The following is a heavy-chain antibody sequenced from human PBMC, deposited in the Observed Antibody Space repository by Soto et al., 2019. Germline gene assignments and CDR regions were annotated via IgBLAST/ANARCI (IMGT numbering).Heavy chain of an antibody. CDR3: ARSLYVDIVATIPGDY. CDR2: ISAYNGNT. V-gene: IGHV1-18*01. J-gene: IGHJ4*02. Sequence: GASVKVSCKASGYTFTSYGISWVRQAPGQGLEWMGWISAYNGNTNYAQKLQGRVTMTTDTSTSTAYMELRSLRSDDTAVYYCARSLYVDIVATIPGDYWGQGTLVTV. CDR1: GYTFTSYG. D-gene: IGHD5-12*01.